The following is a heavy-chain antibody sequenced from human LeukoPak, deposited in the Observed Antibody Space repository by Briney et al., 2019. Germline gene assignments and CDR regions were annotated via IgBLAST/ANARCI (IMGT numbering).Heavy chain of an antibody. CDR3: ARTNQISETAFDI. Sequence: SETLSLTCTVSSGSINNYYWSWIRQTPGKGLEWIGYILSSGSTNYNPSVKSRVTISVDASKNQFSLKLSSVTAADTAVYYCARTNQISETAFDIWGQGTMVIVSS. CDR1: SGSINNYY. V-gene: IGHV4-59*01. J-gene: IGHJ3*02. D-gene: IGHD1-14*01. CDR2: ILSSGST.